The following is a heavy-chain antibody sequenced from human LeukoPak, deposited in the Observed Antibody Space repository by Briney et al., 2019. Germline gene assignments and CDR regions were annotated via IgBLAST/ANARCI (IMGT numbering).Heavy chain of an antibody. Sequence: PGGSLRLTCAATGFTFSIYSMNWVRPAPGKGLEWVSYISGSGSPISYATSVKGRFTISRDNAKDSLYLQMNSLRDEDTAVYYCARDGTGSNSGWYIHWGQGTLVTVSS. D-gene: IGHD6-19*01. V-gene: IGHV3-48*02. CDR1: GFTFSIYS. J-gene: IGHJ4*02. CDR3: ARDGTGSNSGWYIH. CDR2: ISGSGSPI.